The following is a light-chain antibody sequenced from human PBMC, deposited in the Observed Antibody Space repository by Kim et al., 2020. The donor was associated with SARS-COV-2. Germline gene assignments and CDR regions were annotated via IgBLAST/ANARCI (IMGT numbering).Light chain of an antibody. Sequence: SYELTQPPSVSVSPGQTATITCSGDKLGDKYACWYQQKPGQSPLLVIYQDTRRPSGIPERFSGSNSGNTATLTISGTQAMDEADYYCQAWDSSLDYVFGTGTKVTVL. CDR2: QDT. V-gene: IGLV3-1*01. J-gene: IGLJ1*01. CDR3: QAWDSSLDYV. CDR1: KLGDKY.